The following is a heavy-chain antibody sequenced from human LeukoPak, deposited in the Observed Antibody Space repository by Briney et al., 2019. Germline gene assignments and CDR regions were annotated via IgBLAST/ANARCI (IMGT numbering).Heavy chain of an antibody. CDR1: GGSISSGGYS. V-gene: IGHV4-30-2*01. D-gene: IGHD6-13*01. J-gene: IGHJ4*02. CDR2: IYHSGST. Sequence: SQTLSLTCAVSGGSISSGGYSWSWIRQPPGKGLEWIGYIYHSGSTNYNPSLKSRVTISVDTSKNQFSLKLSSVTAADTAVYYCAKKAAASAADYWGQGTLVTVSS. CDR3: AKKAAASAADY.